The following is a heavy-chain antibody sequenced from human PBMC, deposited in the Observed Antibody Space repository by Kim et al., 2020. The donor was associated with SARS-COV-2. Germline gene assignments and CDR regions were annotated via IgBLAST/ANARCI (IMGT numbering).Heavy chain of an antibody. CDR2: IKQDGSDK. V-gene: IGHV3-7*01. J-gene: IGHJ4*02. CDR3: ARLRPGAFDY. CDR1: GFTFRNYW. D-gene: IGHD5-12*01. Sequence: GGSLRLSCAASGFTFRNYWMSWVRQAPGKGLEWVATIKQDGSDKYYVDSVKGRFTISRDNAENSLYLQMNSLRAEDTAVYYCARLRPGAFDYWGQGTLV.